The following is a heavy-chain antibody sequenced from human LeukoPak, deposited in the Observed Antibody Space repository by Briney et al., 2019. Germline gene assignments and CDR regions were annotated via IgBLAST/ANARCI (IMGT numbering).Heavy chain of an antibody. CDR2: IYYSGST. V-gene: IGHV4-39*01. J-gene: IGHJ4*02. CDR3: ASGAQLELFDY. D-gene: IGHD1-1*01. CDR1: GGSISSSSYY. Sequence: SETLSLTCTVSGGSISSSSYYWGWIRQPPGKGLEWIGSIYYSGSTYYNPSLKSRVTISVDTSKNQFSLKLSSVTAADTAVYYCASGAQLELFDYWAREPWSPSPQ.